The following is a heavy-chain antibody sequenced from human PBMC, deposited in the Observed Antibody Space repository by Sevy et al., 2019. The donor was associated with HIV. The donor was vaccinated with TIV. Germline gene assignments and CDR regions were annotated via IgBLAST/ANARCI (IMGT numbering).Heavy chain of an antibody. V-gene: IGHV3-33*01. CDR2: IWYDGSNK. D-gene: IGHD3-10*01. J-gene: IGHJ6*02. CDR3: ARDLKYGSGSYPHIHYYYGMDV. Sequence: GGSLRLSCAASGFTFSSYGMHWVRQAPGKGLEWVAVIWYDGSNKYYADSVKGRFTISRDNSKNTQYLQMNSLRAEDPAVYYCARDLKYGSGSYPHIHYYYGMDVWGQGTTVTVSS. CDR1: GFTFSSYG.